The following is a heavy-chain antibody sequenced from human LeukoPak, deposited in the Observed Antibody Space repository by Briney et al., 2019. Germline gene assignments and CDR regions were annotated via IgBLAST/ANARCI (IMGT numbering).Heavy chain of an antibody. J-gene: IGHJ4*02. D-gene: IGHD1-26*01. Sequence: ASVKVSCKASGYTFTSYGISWVRQAPGQGLEWMGIINPSGGSTSYAQKFQGRVTMTRDTSTSTVYMELSSLRSEDTAVYYCARDGRIVGATAFDYWGQGTLVTVSS. V-gene: IGHV1-46*01. CDR3: ARDGRIVGATAFDY. CDR2: INPSGGST. CDR1: GYTFTSYG.